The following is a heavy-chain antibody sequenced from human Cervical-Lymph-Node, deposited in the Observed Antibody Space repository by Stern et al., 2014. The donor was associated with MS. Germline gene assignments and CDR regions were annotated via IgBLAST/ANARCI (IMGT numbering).Heavy chain of an antibody. CDR3: AKASIAVAGIGY. CDR2: ISYDGSNK. D-gene: IGHD6-19*01. V-gene: IGHV3-30*18. J-gene: IGHJ4*02. CDR1: GFTFSSYG. Sequence: VQLVESGGGVVQPGRSLRLSCAASGFTFSSYGMHWVRPAPGKGLEWVAVISYDGSNKYYADSVKGRFTISRDNSKNTLYLQMNSLRAEDTAVYYCAKASIAVAGIGYWGQGTLVTVSS.